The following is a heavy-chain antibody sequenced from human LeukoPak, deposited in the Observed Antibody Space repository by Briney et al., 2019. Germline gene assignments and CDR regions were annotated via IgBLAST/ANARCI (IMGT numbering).Heavy chain of an antibody. Sequence: ASVKVSCKVSGYTLTELPMHWVRQAPGKGLEWMGGFDPEDGETIYAQKFQGRVTMTEDTSTDTAYMELSSLRSEDTAVYYCATRWQSSGYYYGGEGAFDIWGQGTMVTVSS. CDR2: FDPEDGET. V-gene: IGHV1-24*01. CDR3: ATRWQSSGYYYGGEGAFDI. CDR1: GYTLTELP. D-gene: IGHD3-22*01. J-gene: IGHJ3*02.